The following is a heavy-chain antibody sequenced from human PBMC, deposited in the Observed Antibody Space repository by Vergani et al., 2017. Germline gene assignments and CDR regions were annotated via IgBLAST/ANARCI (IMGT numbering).Heavy chain of an antibody. Sequence: VQLVQSGAEVRKPGASVTVSCTASGYTFTSYGISWVRQAPGQGLEWMGWISAYNGNTNYAQKLQGRVTMTTDTSTSTAYMELRSLRSDDTAVYYCARDRCSSTSCGGWFDPWGQGTLVTVSS. CDR3: ARDRCSSTSCGGWFDP. CDR2: ISAYNGNT. CDR1: GYTFTSYG. V-gene: IGHV1-18*01. D-gene: IGHD2-2*01. J-gene: IGHJ5*02.